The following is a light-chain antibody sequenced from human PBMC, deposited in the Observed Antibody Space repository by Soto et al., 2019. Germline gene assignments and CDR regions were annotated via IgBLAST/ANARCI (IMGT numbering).Light chain of an antibody. CDR2: DAS. CDR3: HQAASLPQT. V-gene: IGKV1-33*01. J-gene: IGKJ3*01. Sequence: IQMTQSPSSLSASVGDSVTITCQASQDIDQFLNWFQQKPGKAPKLLIYDASNLETGVPSRFSASGSGTDFTFTISSLQPEDIAKYYCHQAASLPQTFGPGTTVDVK. CDR1: QDIDQF.